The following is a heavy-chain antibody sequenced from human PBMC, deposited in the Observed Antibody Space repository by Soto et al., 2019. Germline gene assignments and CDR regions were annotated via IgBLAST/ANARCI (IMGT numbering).Heavy chain of an antibody. D-gene: IGHD5-18*01. Sequence: VQLVESGGGVVQPGRSLRLSCAASGFTINSYGMHWVRQSPGKGLEWVAVISYDGTNKDYVDSVKGRFIIPRDISKNTVYLQMNSLRPEDTAVYYCAIFIVIQPEATFPWGQGTLVTVSS. CDR1: GFTINSYG. V-gene: IGHV3-30*03. J-gene: IGHJ5*02. CDR3: AIFIVIQPEATFP. CDR2: ISYDGTNK.